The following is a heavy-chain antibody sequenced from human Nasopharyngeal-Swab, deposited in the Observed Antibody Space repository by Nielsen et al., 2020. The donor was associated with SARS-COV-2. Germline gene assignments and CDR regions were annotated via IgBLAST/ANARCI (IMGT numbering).Heavy chain of an antibody. CDR2: IWYDESNK. D-gene: IGHD2-2*01. CDR1: GFTFSSYG. CDR3: ARDEMGDLIGYCSSTSCYPDY. J-gene: IGHJ4*02. Sequence: GESLKISCAASGFTFSSYGMHWVRQAPGKGLEWVAVIWYDESNKYYADSVKGRFTISRDNSKNTLYLQMNSLRAEDTAVYYCARDEMGDLIGYCSSTSCYPDYWGQGTLVTVSS. V-gene: IGHV3-33*01.